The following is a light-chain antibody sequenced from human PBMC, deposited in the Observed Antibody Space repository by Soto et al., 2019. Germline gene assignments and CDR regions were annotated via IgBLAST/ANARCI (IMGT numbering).Light chain of an antibody. V-gene: IGKV1-5*03. J-gene: IGKJ1*01. CDR1: QTISSW. CDR2: KAS. CDR3: QHYNSYSEA. Sequence: DIQMTQSPSTLSGSVGDRATITCRASQTISSWLAWYQQKPGKAPKLLIYKASTLKSGVPSRFRGSGSGTEFTLTISRLQPDDFETYYCQHYNSYSEAFGQGTKVDIK.